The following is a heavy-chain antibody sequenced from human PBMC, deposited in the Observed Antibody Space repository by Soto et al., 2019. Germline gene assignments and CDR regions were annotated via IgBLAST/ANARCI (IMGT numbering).Heavy chain of an antibody. CDR3: ARVERGTATTVVDAFDI. CDR2: MSHSGGT. D-gene: IGHD1-1*01. Sequence: QEQLQQWGAGLLKPSETLSLTCAVYGGFVSSGNYYWSWIRQPPGKGLEWIGEMSHSGGTHFNPSLKSRVTISVDTSKNQFSRKMSSVTAAVTALYYCARVERGTATTVVDAFDIWGPGTMVTVSS. CDR1: GGFVSSGNYY. J-gene: IGHJ3*02. V-gene: IGHV4-34*01.